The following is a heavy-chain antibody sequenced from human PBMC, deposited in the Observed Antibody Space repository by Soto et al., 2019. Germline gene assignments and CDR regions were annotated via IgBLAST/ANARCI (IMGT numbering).Heavy chain of an antibody. Sequence: QVQLVESGGGVVQPGRSLRLSCAASGFTFSSYAMHWVRQAPGKGLEWVAVISYDGSNKYYADSVKGRFTISRDNSKNTLYLQMNSLRAEDTAVYYCARDNARDYYYDSSGFFDYWGQGTLVTVSS. J-gene: IGHJ4*02. CDR2: ISYDGSNK. CDR1: GFTFSSYA. D-gene: IGHD3-22*01. CDR3: ARDNARDYYYDSSGFFDY. V-gene: IGHV3-30-3*01.